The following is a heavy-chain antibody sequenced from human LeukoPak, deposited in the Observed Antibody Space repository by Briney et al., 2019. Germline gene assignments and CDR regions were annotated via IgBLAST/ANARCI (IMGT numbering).Heavy chain of an antibody. Sequence: GESLKISCKGSGYRFTSYWIGWVRQMPGKGLEWMEIIYPDDSDTRYSPSLQGQVTISADKSISTAHLQWSSLKASDTAIYYCARRTFGDYYFDYWGQGTLVTVSS. J-gene: IGHJ4*02. D-gene: IGHD4-17*01. CDR2: IYPDDSDT. CDR1: GYRFTSYW. V-gene: IGHV5-51*01. CDR3: ARRTFGDYYFDY.